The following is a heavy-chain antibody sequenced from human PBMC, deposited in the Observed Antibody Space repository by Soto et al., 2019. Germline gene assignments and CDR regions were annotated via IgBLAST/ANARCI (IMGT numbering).Heavy chain of an antibody. D-gene: IGHD6-19*01. CDR1: GFTFSSYS. CDR2: ISSSSSYI. J-gene: IGHJ4*02. CDR3: ARDPNSGCFDY. V-gene: IGHV3-21*01. Sequence: EVQLVESGGGLVKPGGSLRLSCAASGFTFSSYSMNWVRQAPGKGLEWVSSISSSSSYIYYADSVKGRFTISRDNAKNSLYLPMNSLRAEDTAVYYCARDPNSGCFDYWGQGTLVTVSS.